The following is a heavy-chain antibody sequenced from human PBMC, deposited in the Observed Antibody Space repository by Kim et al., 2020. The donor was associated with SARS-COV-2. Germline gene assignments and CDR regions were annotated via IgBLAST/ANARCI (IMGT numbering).Heavy chain of an antibody. J-gene: IGHJ4*02. D-gene: IGHD6-13*01. V-gene: IGHV3-21*01. CDR3: VKFSSAAAPIDY. Sequence: CYADAVKGRFTISRDNAKNSLYLQMNSLRAEDTAVYYCVKFSSAAAPIDYWGQGTLVTVSS.